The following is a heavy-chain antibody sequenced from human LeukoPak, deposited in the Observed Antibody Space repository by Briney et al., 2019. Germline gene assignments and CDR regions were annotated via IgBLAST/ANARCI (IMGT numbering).Heavy chain of an antibody. D-gene: IGHD2-21*02. Sequence: SSETLSLTCSVSGGSISNYYLNWIRQPPGKGLEWIGYVFYTGSTNYYPSLKSRVTISLDTSKNQFSLKLSSVAAADTAMYYCARGRMVTGGFDIWGQGTMVTVSS. J-gene: IGHJ3*02. V-gene: IGHV4-59*01. CDR1: GGSISNYY. CDR3: ARGRMVTGGFDI. CDR2: VFYTGST.